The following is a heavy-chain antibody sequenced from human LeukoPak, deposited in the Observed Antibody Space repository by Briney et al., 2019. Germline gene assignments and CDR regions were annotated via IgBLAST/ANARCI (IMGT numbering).Heavy chain of an antibody. J-gene: IGHJ4*02. V-gene: IGHV3-23*01. D-gene: IGHD3-22*01. CDR1: GLTFSNYA. Sequence: GGSLTLSCPASGLTFSNYAMSWVRQARGKGLEGVSSISGSGGTTYYADSVKGRFTISRDNSKNTLYLQMNSLRAEDTAVYYCAKGITMIVVVIRTGFDYWGQGTLVTVSS. CDR3: AKGITMIVVVIRTGFDY. CDR2: ISGSGGTT.